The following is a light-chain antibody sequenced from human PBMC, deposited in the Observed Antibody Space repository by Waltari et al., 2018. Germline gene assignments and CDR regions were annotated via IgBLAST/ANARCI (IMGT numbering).Light chain of an antibody. J-gene: IGLJ1*01. V-gene: IGLV3-1*01. CDR1: QLGDKY. CDR2: EDN. Sequence: SYELTQPPSVSVSPGQTATIACSGAQLGDKYVCWYQQKPGQSPMLVIYEDNKRPPGIPERFSGSNSGNTATLTISGTQAMDEADYYCQVWHSSSLFFFGSGTKVSVL. CDR3: QVWHSSSLFF.